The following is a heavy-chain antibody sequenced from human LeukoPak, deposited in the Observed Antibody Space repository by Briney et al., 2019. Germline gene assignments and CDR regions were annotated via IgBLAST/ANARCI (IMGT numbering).Heavy chain of an antibody. J-gene: IGHJ4*02. D-gene: IGHD2-8*02. CDR2: ISYDGSNK. V-gene: IGHV3-30-3*01. CDR1: GFTFSSYA. CDR3: ARILSGGECFDY. Sequence: QPGRSLRLSCAASGFTFSSYAMHWVRQAPGKGLEWVAVISYDGSNKYYADSVKGRFTISRDNSKSTLYLQMNSLRAEDTAVYYCARILSGGECFDYWGQGTLVTVSS.